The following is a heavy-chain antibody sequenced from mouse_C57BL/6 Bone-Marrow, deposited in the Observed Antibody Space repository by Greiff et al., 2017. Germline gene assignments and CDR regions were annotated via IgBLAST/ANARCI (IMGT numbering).Heavy chain of an antibody. D-gene: IGHD3-3*01. V-gene: IGHV5-6*01. CDR2: ISSGGSYT. CDR1: GFTFSSYG. CDR3: ARRGTSWYFDV. J-gene: IGHJ1*03. Sequence: EVQLKESGGDLVKPGGSLKLSCAASGFTFSSYGMSWVRQTPDKRLEWVATISSGGSYTSYPDSVKGRFTISRDNAKNTLYLQMSSRKSEDTAMYYCARRGTSWYFDVWGTGTTVTVSS.